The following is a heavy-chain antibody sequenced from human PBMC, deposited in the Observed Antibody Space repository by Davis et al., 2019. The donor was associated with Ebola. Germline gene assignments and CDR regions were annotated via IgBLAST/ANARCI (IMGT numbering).Heavy chain of an antibody. CDR3: AKDLSIVLTAGVGH. V-gene: IGHV3-23*01. CDR2: ISSSGGST. D-gene: IGHD2-8*01. CDR1: GFTFSSYA. J-gene: IGHJ4*02. Sequence: PGGSLRLSCAASGFTFSSYAMSWVRQAPGKGLEWVSGISSSGGSTYYADSVKGRFTISRDNSKNTLYVQMNSLRVEDTAVYYCAKDLSIVLTAGVGHWGQGTLVTVSS.